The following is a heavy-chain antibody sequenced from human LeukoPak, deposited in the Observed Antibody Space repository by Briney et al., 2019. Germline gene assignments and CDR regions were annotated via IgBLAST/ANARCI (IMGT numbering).Heavy chain of an antibody. D-gene: IGHD5-18*01. CDR2: MNPNSGNT. Sequence: ASVKVSCKASGYSFTGYYIHWVRQAPGQGLEWMGWMNPNSGNTGYAQKFQGRVTITRNTSISTAYMELSSLRSEDTAVYYCARGRGYSYGWWYDYYYYMDVWGKGTTVTISS. J-gene: IGHJ6*03. CDR1: GYSFTGYY. CDR3: ARGRGYSYGWWYDYYYYMDV. V-gene: IGHV1-8*03.